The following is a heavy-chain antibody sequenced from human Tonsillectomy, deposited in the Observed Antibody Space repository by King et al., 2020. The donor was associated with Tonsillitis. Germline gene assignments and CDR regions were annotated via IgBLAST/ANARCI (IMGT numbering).Heavy chain of an antibody. CDR1: GFRLSSYW. CDR2: IKGDGSLN. J-gene: IGHJ3*02. D-gene: IGHD3-22*01. Sequence: QLVQSGGGLVQPGGSLRLSWAVSGFRLSSYWMTWVRQAPGKGLEWVANIKGDGSLNYYVDSVKGRFTISSDNAKNSLYLQMSSLRAEDTDVYYCTRNVTPSETNIYYDAFDMWGQGTMVTVSS. CDR3: TRNVTPSETNIYYDAFDM. V-gene: IGHV3-7*03.